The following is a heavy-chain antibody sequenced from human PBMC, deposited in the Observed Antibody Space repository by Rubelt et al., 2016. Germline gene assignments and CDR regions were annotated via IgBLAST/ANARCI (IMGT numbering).Heavy chain of an antibody. Sequence: QVHLQESGPGLVKPSETLSLTCTVSGGSVTGGRYYWTWIRQPPGKGLAFIGYISYSGSTNYNPSLKSRVTISVHPSKNQFSLELSSVTAADTAVYFCARGIWSGNYPYFDYWGQGSLATVSS. CDR1: GGSVTGGRYY. V-gene: IGHV4-61*01. CDR2: ISYSGST. CDR3: ARGIWSGNYPYFDY. D-gene: IGHD3-3*01. J-gene: IGHJ4*02.